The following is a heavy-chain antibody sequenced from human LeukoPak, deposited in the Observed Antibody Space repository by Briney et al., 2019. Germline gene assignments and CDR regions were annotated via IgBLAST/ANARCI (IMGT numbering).Heavy chain of an antibody. Sequence: GGSLRLSCAASGFTFSSYSMNWVRQAPGKGLEWVSSISSSSSYIYYADSVKGRFTISRDNAKNSLYLQMNSLRAEDTAVYYCARSRITMVRGTPSHYYYCYGMDVWGKGTTVTVSS. V-gene: IGHV3-21*01. CDR3: ARSRITMVRGTPSHYYYCYGMDV. J-gene: IGHJ6*04. D-gene: IGHD3-10*01. CDR2: ISSSSSYI. CDR1: GFTFSSYS.